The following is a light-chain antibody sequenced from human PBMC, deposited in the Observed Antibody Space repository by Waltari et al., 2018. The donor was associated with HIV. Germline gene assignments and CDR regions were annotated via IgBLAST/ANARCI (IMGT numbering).Light chain of an antibody. CDR1: SSDVGGYNY. J-gene: IGLJ1*01. CDR3: CSYAGSYTYV. Sequence: PGQSVTISCTGTSSDVGGYNYVSWYQQHPGKAPKLVIYDVSKRPSGVPDRFSGSKSANTASLTISGLQAEDEADYYCCSYAGSYTYVFGTGTKVTVL. CDR2: DVS. V-gene: IGLV2-11*03.